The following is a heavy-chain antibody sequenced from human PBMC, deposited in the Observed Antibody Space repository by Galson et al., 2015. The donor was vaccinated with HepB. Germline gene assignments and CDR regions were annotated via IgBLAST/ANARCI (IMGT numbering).Heavy chain of an antibody. CDR3: ARGGDRRITMIVVIDY. CDR2: IYYSGST. CDR1: GGSISSSSYY. J-gene: IGHJ4*02. V-gene: IGHV4-39*07. Sequence: LSLTCTVSGGSISSSSYYWGWIRQPPGKGLEWIGSIYYSGSTYYNPSLKSRVTISVDTSKNQFSLKLSSVTAADTAVYYCARGGDRRITMIVVIDYWGQGTLVTVSS. D-gene: IGHD3-22*01.